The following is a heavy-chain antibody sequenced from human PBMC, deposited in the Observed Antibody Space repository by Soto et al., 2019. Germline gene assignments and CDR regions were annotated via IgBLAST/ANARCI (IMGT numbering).Heavy chain of an antibody. D-gene: IGHD6-13*01. CDR2: ISVGGYIK. J-gene: IGHJ6*02. CDR1: GFNFSNYE. Sequence: EVQVVESGGGLVQPGGSLRLSCTSSGFNFSNYEMNWVRQAPGRGLEWVSYISVGGYIKYYGDSVKGRFTISRDNAKNRVYLQMNKLRAEDTVIYLCARSYWAAHVDGGPNYYHGMDIWGQGTTVTISS. V-gene: IGHV3-48*03. CDR3: ARSYWAAHVDGGPNYYHGMDI.